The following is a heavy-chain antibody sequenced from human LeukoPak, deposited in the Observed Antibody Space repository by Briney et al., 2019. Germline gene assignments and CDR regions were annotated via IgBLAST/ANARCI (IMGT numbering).Heavy chain of an antibody. Sequence: GESLKISGKGSGYSFTSNWIGWVRQMHGKGLKWMGIIYPGDSDTRYSPSFQAHVTISAAKPITTSYIQWSSLKATKTPINTFARGYDLLGGHYSPFDYWGQGTLVTVSS. CDR3: ARGYDLLGGHYSPFDY. CDR2: IYPGDSDT. CDR1: GYSFTSNW. D-gene: IGHD3-3*01. J-gene: IGHJ4*02. V-gene: IGHV5-51*04.